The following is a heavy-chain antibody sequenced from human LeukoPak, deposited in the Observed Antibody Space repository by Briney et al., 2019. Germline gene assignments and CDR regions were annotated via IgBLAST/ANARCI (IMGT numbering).Heavy chain of an antibody. D-gene: IGHD3-16*01. Sequence: SVKVSCKASGVTSSSYVISWLRQATGQGLEWVGGIIPILEISNYAQKFQGRVTMTADGSTSIAYMELSSLTSEDTAVYYCATGGSTAYYRYDYWGHGTLVTVSS. CDR2: IIPILEIS. CDR3: ATGGSTAYYRYDY. V-gene: IGHV1-69*01. J-gene: IGHJ4*01. CDR1: GVTSSSYV.